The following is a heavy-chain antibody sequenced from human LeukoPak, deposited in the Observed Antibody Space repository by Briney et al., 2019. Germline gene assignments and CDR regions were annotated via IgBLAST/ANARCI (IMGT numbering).Heavy chain of an antibody. CDR2: ISYDGSNK. J-gene: IGHJ3*02. V-gene: IGHV3-30*03. CDR1: GFTFSSYG. Sequence: GGSLRLSCAASGFTFSSYGMHWVRQAPGKGLEWVAVISYDGSNKYYADSVKGRFTISRDNSKNTLYLQMNSLRAEDTAVYYCARERGSGWGHDAFDIWGQGTMVTVSS. D-gene: IGHD6-19*01. CDR3: ARERGSGWGHDAFDI.